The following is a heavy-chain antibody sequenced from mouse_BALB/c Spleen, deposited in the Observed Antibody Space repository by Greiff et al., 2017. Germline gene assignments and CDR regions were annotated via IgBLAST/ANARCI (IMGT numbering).Heavy chain of an antibody. CDR3: ARGYGNYEAWFAY. CDR1: GFTFSDYY. D-gene: IGHD2-1*01. CDR2: ISDGGSYT. Sequence: DVMLVESGGGLVKPGGSLKLSCAASGFTFSDYYMYWVRQTPEKRLEWVATISDGGSYTYYPDSVKGRFTISRDNAKNNLYLQMSSLKSEDTAMYYCARGYGNYEAWFAYWGQGTLVTVSA. J-gene: IGHJ3*01. V-gene: IGHV5-4*02.